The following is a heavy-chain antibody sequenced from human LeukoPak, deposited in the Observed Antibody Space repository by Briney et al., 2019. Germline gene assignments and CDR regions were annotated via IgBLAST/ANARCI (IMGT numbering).Heavy chain of an antibody. Sequence: PSETLSLTCAVSGGSISSNNWWSWVRQPPGKGLEWIGEMYHSGSTNYNPSLKSRVTISVDRSKNQFSLMLSSVTAADTALYYCARGAGEAEYLPHWGQGTLVLVSS. J-gene: IGHJ1*01. CDR2: MYHSGST. V-gene: IGHV4-4*02. CDR1: GGSISSNNW. D-gene: IGHD3-16*01. CDR3: ARGAGEAEYLPH.